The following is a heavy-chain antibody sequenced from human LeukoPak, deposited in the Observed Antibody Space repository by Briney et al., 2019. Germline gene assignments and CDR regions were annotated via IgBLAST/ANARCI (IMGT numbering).Heavy chain of an antibody. CDR2: ISGNGGST. Sequence: PGGSLRLXRAASGFTFSSYAMSWVRQAPGKGLESVSGISGNGGSTYYADSVKGRFTISRDNSKNTLYLQMNSLRAEDTAVYYCAKGNRYCSSTSCYQTSFDYWGQGTLVTVSS. CDR3: AKGNRYCSSTSCYQTSFDY. V-gene: IGHV3-23*01. J-gene: IGHJ4*02. D-gene: IGHD2-2*01. CDR1: GFTFSSYA.